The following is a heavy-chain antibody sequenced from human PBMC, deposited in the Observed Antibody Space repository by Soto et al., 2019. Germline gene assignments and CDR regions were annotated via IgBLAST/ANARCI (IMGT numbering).Heavy chain of an antibody. V-gene: IGHV1-69*02. CDR1: GGTFSSST. Sequence: SVKVSCKSSGGTFSSSTISWVRQAPGQGLEWMGRIIPILGIADYAQKFQGRVTITADKSTSTAYMELSSLRSEDTAVYYCARYVYYYDSSGYSDYWGQGTLVTVSS. D-gene: IGHD3-22*01. CDR3: ARYVYYYDSSGYSDY. CDR2: IIPILGIA. J-gene: IGHJ4*02.